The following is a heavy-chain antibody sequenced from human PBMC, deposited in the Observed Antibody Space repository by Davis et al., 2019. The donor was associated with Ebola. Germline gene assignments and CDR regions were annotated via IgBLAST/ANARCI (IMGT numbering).Heavy chain of an antibody. V-gene: IGHV4-59*01. D-gene: IGHD5-18*01. CDR3: ARGQRGYSF. CDR2: IYYSGTT. CDR1: GGSMTTYY. Sequence: MPSETLSLTCTVFGGSMTTYYWSWIRQPPGKGLEWIGYIYYSGTTKYNPSLKSRVTISVDTSKNQFSLNLDSMTAADTAVYYCARGQRGYSFWGRGTLVIVSS. J-gene: IGHJ4*02.